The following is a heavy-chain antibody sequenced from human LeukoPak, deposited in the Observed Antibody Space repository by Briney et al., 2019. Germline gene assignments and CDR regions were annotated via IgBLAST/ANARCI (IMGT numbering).Heavy chain of an antibody. CDR3: ARGSYCSSTSCYTDAYDAFDI. D-gene: IGHD2-2*02. Sequence: SETLSLTCTVSGGSISSYYWSWIRQPPGKGLEWIGYIYYSGSTNYNPSLKSRVTISVDTSKNQFSLKLSSVTAADTAVYYCARGSYCSSTSCYTDAYDAFDIWGQGTMVTVSS. CDR2: IYYSGST. CDR1: GGSISSYY. J-gene: IGHJ3*02. V-gene: IGHV4-59*08.